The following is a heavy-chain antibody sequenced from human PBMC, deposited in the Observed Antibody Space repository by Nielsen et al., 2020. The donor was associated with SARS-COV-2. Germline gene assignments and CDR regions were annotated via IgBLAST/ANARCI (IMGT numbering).Heavy chain of an antibody. Sequence: GGSLRLSCAASGFTFDDYAMHWVRQAPGKGLEWVSGISWNSGSIGYADSVKGRFTISRDNAKNSLYLQMNSLRAEDTALYYCAKDTEQWLLVDGYRRFDPWGQGTLVTVSS. CDR3: AKDTEQWLLVDGYRRFDP. J-gene: IGHJ5*02. CDR2: ISWNSGSI. D-gene: IGHD6-19*01. V-gene: IGHV3-9*01. CDR1: GFTFDDYA.